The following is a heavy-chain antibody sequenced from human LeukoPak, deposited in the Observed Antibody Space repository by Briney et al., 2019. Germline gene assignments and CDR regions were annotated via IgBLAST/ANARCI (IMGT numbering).Heavy chain of an antibody. Sequence: SETLSLTCTVSGGSISSYYWSWIRQPAGKGLEWIGRIYTSGSTNYNPSLKSRVTMSVDTSKNQFSLKLSSVTAADTAVYYCAINNYYDSSGYPYYFDYWGQGTLVTVSS. V-gene: IGHV4-4*07. CDR3: AINNYYDSSGYPYYFDY. CDR1: GGSISSYY. D-gene: IGHD3-22*01. J-gene: IGHJ4*02. CDR2: IYTSGST.